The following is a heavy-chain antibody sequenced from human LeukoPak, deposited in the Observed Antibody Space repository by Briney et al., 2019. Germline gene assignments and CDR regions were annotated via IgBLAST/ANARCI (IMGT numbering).Heavy chain of an antibody. CDR3: ARAGGIRGSALDLDY. D-gene: IGHD3-10*01. V-gene: IGHV4-59*01. J-gene: IGHJ4*02. CDR2: ILHSGTT. Sequence: SETLSLTCTISGASISSYSWSWIRQPPGKGLEWIGYILHSGTTNYNPSLKSRVTISLDTSKNQFSLKPNSVTAADTAVYYCARAGGIRGSALDLDYWGQGTLVTVSS. CDR1: GASISSYS.